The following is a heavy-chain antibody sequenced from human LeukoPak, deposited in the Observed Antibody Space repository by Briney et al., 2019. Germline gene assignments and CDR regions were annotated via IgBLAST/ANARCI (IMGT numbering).Heavy chain of an antibody. CDR3: ARQVVRGVIIRRYYLDY. J-gene: IGHJ4*02. CDR1: GGSISFSNW. D-gene: IGHD3-10*01. CDR2: IYHSGGT. Sequence: SDPLSLTCAVSGGSISFSNWWSRVRQPPGKGLEWIGEIYHSGGTNYNPSLKSRVTISVDKSKNQFSLKLRSVTAADTAVYYCARQVVRGVIIRRYYLDYWGQGTLVTVSS. V-gene: IGHV4-4*02.